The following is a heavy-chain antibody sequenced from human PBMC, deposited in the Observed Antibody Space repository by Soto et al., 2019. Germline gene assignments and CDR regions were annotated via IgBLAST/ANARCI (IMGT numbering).Heavy chain of an antibody. D-gene: IGHD1-1*01. CDR1: CGSISSGDYY. J-gene: IGHJ4*02. CDR2: IYYSGST. CDR3: ARVEREEPVSKGYFDY. Sequence: SETLSLTCTVSCGSISSGDYYWSWIRQPPGKGLEWIGYIYYSGSTYYNPSLKSRVTISVDTSKNQFSLKLSSVTAADTAVYYCARVEREEPVSKGYFDYWGQGTLVTVSS. V-gene: IGHV4-30-4*01.